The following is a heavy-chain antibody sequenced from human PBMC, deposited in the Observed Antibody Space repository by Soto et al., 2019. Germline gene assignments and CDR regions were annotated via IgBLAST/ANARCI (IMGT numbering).Heavy chain of an antibody. CDR2: ISAYNGNT. D-gene: IGHD3-10*01. CDR3: ARTIEPNYYGSGSYYSVFDY. V-gene: IGHV1-18*04. Sequence: ASVKVSCKASGYTFTSYGISWVRLAPGQGLEWMGWISAYNGNTNYAQKLQGRVTMTTDTSTSTAYMELRSLRSDDTAVYYCARTIEPNYYGSGSYYSVFDYWGQGTLVTVSS. CDR1: GYTFTSYG. J-gene: IGHJ4*02.